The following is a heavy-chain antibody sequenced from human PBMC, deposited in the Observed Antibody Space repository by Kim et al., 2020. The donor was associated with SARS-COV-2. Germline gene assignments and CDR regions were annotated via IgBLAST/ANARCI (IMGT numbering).Heavy chain of an antibody. CDR1: GGSISSYY. CDR2: IFDSGST. Sequence: SETLSLTCTVSGGSISSYYWSWIRQPPGKGLEWIAYIFDSGSTNYNPSLKSRVTISLNTSKNQFSLQLSSVTAADTAVYYCARGPQHGSSTGCYYWFDP. V-gene: IGHV4-59*01. CDR3: ARGPQHGSSTGCYYWFDP. J-gene: IGHJ5*02. D-gene: IGHD2-2*01.